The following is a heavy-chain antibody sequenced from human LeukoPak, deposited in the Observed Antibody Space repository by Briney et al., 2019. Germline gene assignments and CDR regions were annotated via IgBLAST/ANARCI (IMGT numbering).Heavy chain of an antibody. Sequence: GGSLRLSCTTSGFTFSDYAMTWFRQTPGKGLEWVGFIKSNKYGGTTEYVASVKDRFIISRDDSKGIAYLQMNSLKTEDTAVYYCSQSRGGRNGWNYGYWGQGTLVTVSS. CDR3: SQSRGGRNGWNYGY. D-gene: IGHD1-7*01. V-gene: IGHV3-49*03. J-gene: IGHJ4*02. CDR1: GFTFSDYA. CDR2: IKSNKYGGTT.